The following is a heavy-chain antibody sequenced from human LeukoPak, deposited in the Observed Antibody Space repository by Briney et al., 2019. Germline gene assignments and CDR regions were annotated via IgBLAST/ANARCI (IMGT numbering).Heavy chain of an antibody. Sequence: PGGSLRLSCAASGFTFSSYAMSWVRQAPGKGLEWVSAIVSSGDSTYYADSVKGRFTISRDNSKNTLYLQMNSLRAEDTAVYYCARESGYDSFFDYWGQGTLVTVSS. CDR3: ARESGYDSFFDY. J-gene: IGHJ4*02. D-gene: IGHD5-12*01. CDR1: GFTFSSYA. V-gene: IGHV3-23*01. CDR2: IVSSGDST.